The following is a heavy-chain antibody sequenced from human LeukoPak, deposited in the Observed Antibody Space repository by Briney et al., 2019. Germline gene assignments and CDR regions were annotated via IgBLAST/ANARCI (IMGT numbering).Heavy chain of an antibody. D-gene: IGHD3-10*01. CDR1: GYTFTSYY. Sequence: ASVKVSCKASGYTFTSYYMHWVRQAPGQGLEWMGIINPSGGSTSYAQKFQGRVTMTRDMSTSTVYMELSSLRSEDTAVYYCARDLVRGVTGNYYYYYYMDVWGKGTTVTVSS. V-gene: IGHV1-46*01. CDR2: INPSGGST. J-gene: IGHJ6*03. CDR3: ARDLVRGVTGNYYYYYYMDV.